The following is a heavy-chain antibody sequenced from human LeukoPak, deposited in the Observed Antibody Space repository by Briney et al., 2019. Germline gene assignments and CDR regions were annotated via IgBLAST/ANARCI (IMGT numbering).Heavy chain of an antibody. CDR2: IYSSGST. J-gene: IGHJ1*01. CDR1: GGSFSSDY. Sequence: PSETLSLTCTVSGGSFSSDYWSWIRQSPGKGLEWIAYIYSSGSTNYNPSLQSRVTISVDTSKSQISLKLNSVTAADTAIYYCARSGYYEYFQQWGQGTLVTVSS. V-gene: IGHV4-59*03. D-gene: IGHD3-22*01. CDR3: ARSGYYEYFQQ.